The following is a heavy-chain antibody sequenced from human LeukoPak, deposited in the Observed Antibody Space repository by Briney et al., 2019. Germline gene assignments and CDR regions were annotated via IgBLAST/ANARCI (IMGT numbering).Heavy chain of an antibody. J-gene: IGHJ3*02. Sequence: SETLSLTCTVSGGSISSSSYYWGWIRQPPGKGLEWIGSIYYSGSTYYNPSLKSRVTISVDTSKNQFSLKLSSVTAADTAVYYYARDPLIRTTIDDAFDIWGQGTMVSVPS. CDR2: IYYSGST. D-gene: IGHD5-12*01. V-gene: IGHV4-39*07. CDR1: GGSISSSSYY. CDR3: ARDPLIRTTIDDAFDI.